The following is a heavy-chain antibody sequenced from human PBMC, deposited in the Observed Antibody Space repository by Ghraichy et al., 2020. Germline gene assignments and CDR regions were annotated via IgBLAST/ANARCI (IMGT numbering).Heavy chain of an antibody. Sequence: SETLSLTCAVYGGSFSGYYWSWIRQPPGKGLEWIGEINHSGSTNYNPSLKSRVTISVDTSKNQFSLKLSSVTAADTAVYYCARGGRGRRSGYDDWGQGTLVTVSS. CDR3: ARGGRGRRSGYDD. V-gene: IGHV4-34*01. J-gene: IGHJ4*02. CDR2: INHSGST. D-gene: IGHD5-12*01. CDR1: GGSFSGYY.